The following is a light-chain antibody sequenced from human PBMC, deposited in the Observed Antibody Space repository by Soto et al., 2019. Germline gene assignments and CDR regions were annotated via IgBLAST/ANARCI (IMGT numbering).Light chain of an antibody. CDR2: GAS. J-gene: IGKJ4*01. Sequence: ESVLTQSPATPSLSPGERATLSCTASQHVTTTYIAWYQQKFGQAPRLLIYGASTRATGTPDRFTGGGFGTDFTLTISRVEPEDFAVYYCQQYDSSFTFGGGTKV. V-gene: IGKV3-20*01. CDR3: QQYDSSFT. CDR1: QHVTTTY.